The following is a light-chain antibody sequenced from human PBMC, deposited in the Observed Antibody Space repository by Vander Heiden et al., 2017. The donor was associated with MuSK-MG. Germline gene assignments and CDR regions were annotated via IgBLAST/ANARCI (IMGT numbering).Light chain of an antibody. Sequence: DIQMTQAPSSLSASVGDRVTNTCRASQSITNYLNWYQQKPGKAPNLLIYAASSLQSGVPSRFSGSGSGADFTLTISSLQPEDFATYYCQQTYSSPPTFGQGTTVEIK. V-gene: IGKV1-39*01. J-gene: IGKJ1*01. CDR1: QSITNY. CDR3: QQTYSSPPT. CDR2: AAS.